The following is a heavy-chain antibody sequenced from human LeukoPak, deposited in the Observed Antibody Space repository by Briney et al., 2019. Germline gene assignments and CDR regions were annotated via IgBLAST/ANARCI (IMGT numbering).Heavy chain of an antibody. V-gene: IGHV3-48*01. CDR2: ISSSSSII. J-gene: IGHJ4*02. CDR3: ARGPINWTLFYY. D-gene: IGHD1-20*01. CDR1: GVSFSSYS. Sequence: GGSLRLSCAASGVSFSSYSMNWVRQAPGKGLEWVSYISSSSSIIDHADSVKGRFTISRDNAKKSLYLQMNSLRAEDTAVYYCARGPINWTLFYYWGQGTLVTVSS.